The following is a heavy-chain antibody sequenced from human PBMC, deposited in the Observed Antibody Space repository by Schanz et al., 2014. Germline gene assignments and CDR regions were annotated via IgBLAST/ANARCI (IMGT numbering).Heavy chain of an antibody. CDR2: IKQDGIEK. Sequence: EVFLVESGGGLIQPGGSLRLSCAVSGFTVNTNYMSWVRQAPGKGLEWVANIKQDGIEKYYVDSVKGRFTISRDNAKNSLYLQMNSLTADDTAVYYCARDKGGYYPFDYWGRGTLVTVSS. CDR3: ARDKGGYYPFDY. J-gene: IGHJ4*02. V-gene: IGHV3-7*01. CDR1: GFTVNTNY. D-gene: IGHD3-3*01.